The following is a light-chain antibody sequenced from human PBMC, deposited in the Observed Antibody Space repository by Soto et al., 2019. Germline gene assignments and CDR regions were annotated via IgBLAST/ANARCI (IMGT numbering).Light chain of an antibody. CDR3: QQADSFPLT. CDR1: QGVTSG. CDR2: GAS. Sequence: DIQMTQSPSLVSASVGDRVTITCRASQGVTSGLAWYQQKPGKAPNLLIYGASNLQSGVPSRFSGSGSGTDFTLTISSLQPEEFATYYCQQADSFPLTFGGGTKV. J-gene: IGKJ4*01. V-gene: IGKV1-12*01.